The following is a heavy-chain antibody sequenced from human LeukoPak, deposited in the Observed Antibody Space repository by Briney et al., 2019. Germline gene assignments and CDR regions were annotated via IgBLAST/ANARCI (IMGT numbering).Heavy chain of an antibody. CDR3: ARQSNYDFWSGYSPNYYYMDV. V-gene: IGHV1-8*03. J-gene: IGHJ6*03. CDR2: MNPNSGNT. CDR1: GYTFTSYD. Sequence: GASVKVSCKASGYTFTSYDINWVRQATGQGLEWMGWMNPNSGNTGYAQKFQGRVTITRNTSISTAYMELSSLRSEDTAVYYCARQSNYDFWSGYSPNYYYMDVCGKGTTVTVSS. D-gene: IGHD3-3*01.